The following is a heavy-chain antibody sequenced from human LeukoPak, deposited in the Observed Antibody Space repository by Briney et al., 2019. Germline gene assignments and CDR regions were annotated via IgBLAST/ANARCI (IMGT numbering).Heavy chain of an antibody. D-gene: IGHD2-15*01. J-gene: IGHJ4*02. V-gene: IGHV3-53*01. CDR2: LYSAGST. CDR1: GFTVSSNY. Sequence: PGGSLRLSCAASGFTVSSNYMSWVRQAPGKGLECVSILYSAGSTYYADSVKGRFTISRDNSRNTLYLQMNSLRVDDTAVYYCASGGTGARKFYSDPFHYWGQGTLVTVSS. CDR3: ASGGTGARKFYSDPFHY.